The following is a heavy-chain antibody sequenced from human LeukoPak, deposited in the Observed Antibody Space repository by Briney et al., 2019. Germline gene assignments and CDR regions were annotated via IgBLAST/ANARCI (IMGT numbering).Heavy chain of an antibody. V-gene: IGHV4-39*07. Sequence: SETLSLTCTVSGGSISSSSYYWGWIRQPPGKGLEWIGSIYYSGSTYYNPSLKSRVPISVDTSKNQFSLKLSSVTAADTAVYYCARRDYYDSSGYSWGQGTLVTVSS. D-gene: IGHD3-22*01. CDR1: GGSISSSSYY. CDR3: ARRDYYDSSGYS. J-gene: IGHJ5*02. CDR2: IYYSGST.